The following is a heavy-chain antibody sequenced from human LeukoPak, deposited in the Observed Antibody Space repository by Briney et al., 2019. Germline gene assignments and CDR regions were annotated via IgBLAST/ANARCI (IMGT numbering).Heavy chain of an antibody. J-gene: IGHJ3*02. D-gene: IGHD3-22*01. Sequence: PSETLSLTCTVSGYSISSGYYWGWIRQPPGKGLEWIGSIYHSGRTFYNPSLKSRVTISVDTSKNQFSLKLSSVTAADTAVYYCARDFRYDTSGDDAFDIWGQGTMVTVSS. CDR2: IYHSGRT. V-gene: IGHV4-38-2*02. CDR3: ARDFRYDTSGDDAFDI. CDR1: GYSISSGYY.